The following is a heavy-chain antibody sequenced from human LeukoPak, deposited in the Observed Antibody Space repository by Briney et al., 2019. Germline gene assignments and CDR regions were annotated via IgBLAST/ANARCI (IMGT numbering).Heavy chain of an antibody. Sequence: PGGSLRLSCVASGFTFSNYGMHWVRQAPGKGLEWVALIWYDGSNEKYADSVKGRFTISRDNSKNTLYLQMNSLRAEDTAVYYCARDPRTYYDFWSGYDYYYYGMDVWGQGTTVTVSS. D-gene: IGHD3-3*01. CDR2: IWYDGSNE. J-gene: IGHJ6*02. CDR1: GFTFSNYG. CDR3: ARDPRTYYDFWSGYDYYYYGMDV. V-gene: IGHV3-33*01.